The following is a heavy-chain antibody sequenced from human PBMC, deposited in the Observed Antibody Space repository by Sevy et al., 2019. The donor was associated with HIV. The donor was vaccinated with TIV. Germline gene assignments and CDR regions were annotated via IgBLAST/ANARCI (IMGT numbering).Heavy chain of an antibody. V-gene: IGHV1-69*13. D-gene: IGHD3-10*01. J-gene: IGHJ4*02. CDR1: GGIFRSNA. CDR2: IIAVFGTT. Sequence: ASVKVSCKASGGIFRSNAISWVRQAPGQGLEWVGGIIAVFGTTYYAQKFQGRVTLIADESTRTVNMELRSLRSEDTATYYCARGTHYYVSGSFDSGGQGPQVTVS. CDR3: ARGTHYYVSGSFDS.